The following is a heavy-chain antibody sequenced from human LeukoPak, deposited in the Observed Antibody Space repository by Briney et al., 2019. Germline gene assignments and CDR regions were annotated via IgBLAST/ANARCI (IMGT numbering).Heavy chain of an antibody. CDR3: ARDFAYCSSTSCY. CDR1: GFTFSSYS. CDR2: ISSSSSTI. V-gene: IGHV3-48*01. Sequence: EGSLRLSCAASGFTFSSYSMNWVRQAPGKGLEWVSYISSSSSTIYYADSVKGRFTISRDNAKNSLYLQMNSLRAEDTAVYYCARDFAYCSSTSCYWGQGTLVTVSS. D-gene: IGHD2-2*01. J-gene: IGHJ4*02.